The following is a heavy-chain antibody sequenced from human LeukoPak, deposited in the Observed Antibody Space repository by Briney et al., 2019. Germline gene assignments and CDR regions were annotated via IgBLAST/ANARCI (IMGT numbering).Heavy chain of an antibody. Sequence: GASVKVSCKASGYTFTSYAMNWVRQAPGQGLEWMGWINANTGNPTYAQGFTGRFVFSLDTSVSTAYLQISSLKAEDTAVYYCARDSDPAVAGTSDAFDIWGQGTMVTVSS. J-gene: IGHJ3*02. CDR2: INANTGNP. CDR1: GYTFTSYA. D-gene: IGHD6-19*01. CDR3: ARDSDPAVAGTSDAFDI. V-gene: IGHV7-4-1*02.